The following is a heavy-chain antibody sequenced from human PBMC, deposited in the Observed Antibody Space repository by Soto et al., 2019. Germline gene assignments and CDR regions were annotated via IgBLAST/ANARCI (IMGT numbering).Heavy chain of an antibody. CDR2: INSDGTTT. V-gene: IGHV3-74*01. D-gene: IGHD1-20*01. CDR1: GLTLSGYW. CDR3: ARTDNRDI. Sequence: GESLKISCAASGLTLSGYWMHWVRQGPGKGLVWVSRINSDGTTTSYADSVKGRFIISRDNAKNTLYLQMNSLRAEDTALYYCARTDNRDIWGLGTMVTVSS. J-gene: IGHJ3*02.